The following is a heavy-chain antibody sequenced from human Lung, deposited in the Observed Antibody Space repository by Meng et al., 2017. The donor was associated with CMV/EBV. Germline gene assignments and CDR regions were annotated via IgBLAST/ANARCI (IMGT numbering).Heavy chain of an antibody. Sequence: QITLKESGPTLVKPTXTLPLTCPFSGFSLSTSGVGVRWIRQPPGKALEWLALIYWDDDKRYSPSLKSRLTITKDTSKNQVVLTMTNMDPVDTATYYCAHRRRVQEFDPWGQGTLVTVSS. J-gene: IGHJ5*02. V-gene: IGHV2-5*02. CDR3: AHRRRVQEFDP. CDR2: IYWDDDK. D-gene: IGHD3-10*01. CDR1: GFSLSTSGVG.